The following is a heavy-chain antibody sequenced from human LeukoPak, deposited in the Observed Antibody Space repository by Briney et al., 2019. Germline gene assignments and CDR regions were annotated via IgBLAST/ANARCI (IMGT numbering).Heavy chain of an antibody. CDR2: IGTAGDT. Sequence: PGGSLRLSCAASGFTFSSYDMHWVRHATGKGLEWVSAIGTAGDTYYPGSVKGRFTISRENAKNSLYLQMNSLRAGDTAVYYCARGYGSGRYYYYGMDVWGQGTTVTVSS. CDR3: ARGYGSGRYYYYGMDV. V-gene: IGHV3-13*01. CDR1: GFTFSSYD. D-gene: IGHD3-10*01. J-gene: IGHJ6*02.